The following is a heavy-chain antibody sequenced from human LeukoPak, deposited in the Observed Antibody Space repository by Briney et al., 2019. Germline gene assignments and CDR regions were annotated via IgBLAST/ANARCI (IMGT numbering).Heavy chain of an antibody. CDR2: IYYSGST. CDR3: ARNTDWFDP. Sequence: SETLSLTCTVSGGSISSSSYYWGWIRQPPGKGLEWIGSIYYSGSTYYNPSLKSRVTISVDTSKNQFSLKLSSVTAADTAVYYCARNTDWFDPWGQGTLVTVSS. J-gene: IGHJ5*02. V-gene: IGHV4-39*01. CDR1: GGSISSSSYY.